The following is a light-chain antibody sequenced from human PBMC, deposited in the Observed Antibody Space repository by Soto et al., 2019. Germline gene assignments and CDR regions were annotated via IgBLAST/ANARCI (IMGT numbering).Light chain of an antibody. CDR2: AAS. J-gene: IGKJ2*01. CDR1: QSISSAY. V-gene: IGKV3-20*01. Sequence: EIVLTQSPGTLSLSPGDRATLSCRASQSISSAYLAWYQQKPGQAPTLLIFAASKRVPGIPQRFSGSGSGTDFTLTINSLEPEDSAVYYCQQYGTSPPVAFGQGTKLKIK. CDR3: QQYGTSPPVA.